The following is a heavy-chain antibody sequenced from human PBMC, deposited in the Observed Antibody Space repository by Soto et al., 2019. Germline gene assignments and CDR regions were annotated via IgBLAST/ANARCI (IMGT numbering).Heavy chain of an antibody. V-gene: IGHV4-59*01. D-gene: IGHD3-10*01. CDR1: IHSMTSYY. Sequence: PSEPLSVTCPVPIHSMTSYYWSWIRQPPGKGLECIGYIYHSGITNYNPSLKSRVTISLDTSKTQFSLRLSFVTAADTAAYYCARMSLFYFFDSWGQGTLVTVSS. CDR2: IYHSGIT. J-gene: IGHJ4*01. CDR3: ARMSLFYFFDS.